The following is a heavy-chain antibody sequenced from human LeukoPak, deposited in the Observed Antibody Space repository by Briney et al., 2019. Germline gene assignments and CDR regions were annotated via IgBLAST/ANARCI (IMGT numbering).Heavy chain of an antibody. Sequence: PSQTLSLTCTVSGGSISSGGYYWSWIRQPPGKGLEWIGYIYYSGSTYYNPSLKSRVTISVDTSKNQFSLKLSSVTAADTAVYYCARGGVGAVAGLDYWGQGTLVTVSS. J-gene: IGHJ4*02. CDR1: GGSISSGGYY. V-gene: IGHV4-30-4*08. CDR2: IYYSGST. CDR3: ARGGVGAVAGLDY. D-gene: IGHD6-19*01.